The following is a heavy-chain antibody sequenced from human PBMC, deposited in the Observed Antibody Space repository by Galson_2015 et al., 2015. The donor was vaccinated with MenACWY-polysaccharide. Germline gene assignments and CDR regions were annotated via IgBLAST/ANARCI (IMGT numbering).Heavy chain of an antibody. Sequence: ETLSLTCTVSGGSISSSSYYWGWIRQPPGKGLEWIGSIYYSGSTYYNPSLKSRVTTSVDTSKTQFSLRLTSVTAADTAVYYCARRARSGGEWYFDLWGRGTLVTVSS. D-gene: IGHD2-15*01. CDR1: GGSISSSSYY. CDR3: ARRARSGGEWYFDL. J-gene: IGHJ2*01. CDR2: IYYSGST. V-gene: IGHV4-39*07.